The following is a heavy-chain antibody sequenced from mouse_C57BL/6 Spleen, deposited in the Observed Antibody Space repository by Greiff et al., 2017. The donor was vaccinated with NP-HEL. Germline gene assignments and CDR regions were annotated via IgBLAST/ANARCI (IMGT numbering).Heavy chain of an antibody. CDR2: IYPGDGDT. J-gene: IGHJ1*03. Sequence: MHLVESGAELVKPGASVKISCKASGYAFSSYWMNWVKQRPGKGLEWIGQIYPGDGDTNYNGKFKGKATLTADKSSSTAYMQLSSLTSEDSAVYFCARSGSSSWYFDVWGTGTTVTVSS. CDR3: ARSGSSSWYFDV. D-gene: IGHD1-1*01. V-gene: IGHV1-80*01. CDR1: GYAFSSYW.